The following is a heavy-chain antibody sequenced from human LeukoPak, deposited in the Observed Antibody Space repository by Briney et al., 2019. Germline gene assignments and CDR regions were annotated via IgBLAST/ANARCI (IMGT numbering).Heavy chain of an antibody. D-gene: IGHD6-19*01. V-gene: IGHV1-2*02. J-gene: IGHJ4*02. CDR1: GYTFTGDY. CDR2: INPNSGGT. CDR3: ARSRSGWYQSRFYYFDY. Sequence: GASVRVSCKASGYTFTGDYMHWVRQAPGQGLEWMGWINPNSGGTNYAQKSQGRVTMTRDTSISTAYMELSRLRSDHTAVYYCARSRSGWYQSRFYYFDYWGQGTLVTVSS.